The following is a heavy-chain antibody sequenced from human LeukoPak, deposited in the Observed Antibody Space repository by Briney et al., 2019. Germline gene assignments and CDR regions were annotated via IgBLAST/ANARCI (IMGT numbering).Heavy chain of an antibody. Sequence: GGSLRLSCVASGFTFSSSWMSWVRQAPGKGLEWVANIKQDGSEKSYVESVRGRFTISRDNAKNSLYLQLNSLRAEDTAVYYCAPPPRIVGATFWGQGTLVTVSS. J-gene: IGHJ4*02. CDR2: IKQDGSEK. CDR3: APPPRIVGATF. V-gene: IGHV3-7*03. D-gene: IGHD1-26*01. CDR1: GFTFSSSW.